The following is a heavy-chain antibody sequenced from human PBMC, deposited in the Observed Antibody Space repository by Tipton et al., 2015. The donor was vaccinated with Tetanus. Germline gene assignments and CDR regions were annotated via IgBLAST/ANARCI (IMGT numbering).Heavy chain of an antibody. CDR3: ARQPISSGYRLFDY. V-gene: IGHV4-39*01. Sequence: QLVQSGPEVKPSGTLSLTCTVSGGSINNSSYFWAWIRQPPGKGLEWIGSINYSGSTYYNPSLKSQVTLSVDTSKNHFSLKLSSVTAADTTLYYCARQPISSGYRLFDYWGQGTLVTVSS. J-gene: IGHJ4*02. D-gene: IGHD5-12*01. CDR2: INYSGST. CDR1: GGSINNSSYF.